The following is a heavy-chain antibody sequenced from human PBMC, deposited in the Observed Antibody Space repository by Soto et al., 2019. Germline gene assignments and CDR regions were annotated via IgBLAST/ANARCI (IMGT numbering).Heavy chain of an antibody. Sequence: EVQLVESGGGLVQPGGSLRLSCAASGFTFSSYWMTWARQAPGKGLEWVASMNRDGSEKRYVDSVEGRITISRDNAKNSLFLQMNSLSPDDAAVYYCGRDAGRRFDYGGQGSLVTVSS. V-gene: IGHV3-7*01. CDR2: MNRDGSEK. CDR3: GRDAGRRFDY. CDR1: GFTFSSYW. J-gene: IGHJ4*02. D-gene: IGHD6-13*01.